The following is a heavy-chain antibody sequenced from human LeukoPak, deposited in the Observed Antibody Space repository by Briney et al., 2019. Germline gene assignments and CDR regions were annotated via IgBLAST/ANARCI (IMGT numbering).Heavy chain of an antibody. V-gene: IGHV3-48*03. CDR1: GFTFSSYE. CDR2: IGSSGTNR. J-gene: IGHJ4*02. Sequence: PGGSLRLSCTASGFTFSSYEMNWVRQAPGKGLEWVSNIGSSGTNRYYADSVKGRFSISRDNAKSSLYLQMNSLRVEDTAVYYCALLAVASDFDYWGQGALVTVSS. CDR3: ALLAVASDFDY. D-gene: IGHD6-19*01.